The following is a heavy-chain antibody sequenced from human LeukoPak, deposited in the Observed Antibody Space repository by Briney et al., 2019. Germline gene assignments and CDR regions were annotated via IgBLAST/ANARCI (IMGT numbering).Heavy chain of an antibody. CDR3: ARVRLGDSSTYYYPYFDY. J-gene: IGHJ4*02. V-gene: IGHV3-33*01. CDR2: IWPDGSTQ. Sequence: PGRSLRLSCTASGFPFSSYGMHWVRQAPGKGLVWVTVIWPDGSTQYYADSVKGRFTVSRDNSKNTLYLQMNSLRAEDTAVYYCARVRLGDSSTYYYPYFDYWGQGTLVTVSS. D-gene: IGHD3-22*01. CDR1: GFPFSSYG.